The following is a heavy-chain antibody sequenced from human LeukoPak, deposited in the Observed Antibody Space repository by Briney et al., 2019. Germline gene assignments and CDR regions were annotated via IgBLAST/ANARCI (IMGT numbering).Heavy chain of an antibody. CDR3: ARWGSSRGIDP. Sequence: SETLSLTCTVSGGSISSSSYYWGWIRQPPGKGLEWIGSIYYSGSTYYNPSLKSRVTISVDTSKNQFSLKLSSVTAADTAVYYCARWGSSRGIDPWGQGTLVTVSS. J-gene: IGHJ5*02. CDR2: IYYSGST. V-gene: IGHV4-39*07. CDR1: GGSISSSSYY. D-gene: IGHD6-13*01.